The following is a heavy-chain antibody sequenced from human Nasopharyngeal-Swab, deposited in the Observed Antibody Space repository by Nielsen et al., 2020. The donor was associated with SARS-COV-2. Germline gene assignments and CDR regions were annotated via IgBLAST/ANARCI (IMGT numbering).Heavy chain of an antibody. D-gene: IGHD2-2*01. CDR2: IYYSGST. Sequence: WIRQPPGKGLEWIGYIYYSGSTYYNPSLKSRVTISVDTSKNQFSLKLSSVTAADTAVYYCARAELPAALDYWGQGTLVTVSS. J-gene: IGHJ4*02. V-gene: IGHV4-30-4*01. CDR3: ARAELPAALDY.